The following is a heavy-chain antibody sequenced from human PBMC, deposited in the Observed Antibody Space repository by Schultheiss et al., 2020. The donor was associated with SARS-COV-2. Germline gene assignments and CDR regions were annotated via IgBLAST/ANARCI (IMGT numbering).Heavy chain of an antibody. D-gene: IGHD2-15*01. V-gene: IGHV3-15*07. CDR3: ARVEKIAATLDWFDP. CDR1: GFTFSNAW. Sequence: GGSLRLSCAASGFTFSNAWMNWVRQAPGKGLEWVGRIKSKTDGGTTDYAAPVKGRFTISRDDSKNTLYLQMNSLKTEDTAVYYCARVEKIAATLDWFDPWGQGTLVTVSS. J-gene: IGHJ5*02. CDR2: IKSKTDGGTT.